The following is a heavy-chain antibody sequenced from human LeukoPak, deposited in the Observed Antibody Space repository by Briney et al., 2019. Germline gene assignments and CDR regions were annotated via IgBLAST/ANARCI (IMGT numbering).Heavy chain of an antibody. CDR2: INWNSGSP. D-gene: IGHD1-26*01. CDR3: ARVSGSYYDGYDFDY. Sequence: GGPLRLSCAASGFTFDDYGMSGVPQAPGKGLEWVSGINWNSGSPGYADSVKGQFTISRANAKNSLYLQMNTLRAQDTPWYYCARVSGSYYDGYDFDYWGQGTLVSVSS. CDR1: GFTFDDYG. V-gene: IGHV3-20*04. J-gene: IGHJ4*02.